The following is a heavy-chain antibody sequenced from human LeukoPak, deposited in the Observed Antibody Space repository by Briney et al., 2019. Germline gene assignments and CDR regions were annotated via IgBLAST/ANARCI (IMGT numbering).Heavy chain of an antibody. J-gene: IGHJ6*03. D-gene: IGHD2-15*01. CDR2: IIPIFGTA. CDR3: ARDFTSASQDIYYYYYMDV. V-gene: IGHV1-69*06. CDR1: GGTFSSYA. Sequence: ASVKVSCKASGGTFSSYAISWVRQAPGQGLEWMGGIIPIFGTANYAQKFQGRVTITADKSTSTAYMELSSLRSEDTAVYYCARDFTSASQDIYYYYYMDVWGKGTTVTVSS.